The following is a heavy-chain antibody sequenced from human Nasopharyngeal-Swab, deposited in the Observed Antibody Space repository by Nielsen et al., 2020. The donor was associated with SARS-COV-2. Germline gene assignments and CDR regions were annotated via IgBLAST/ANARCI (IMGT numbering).Heavy chain of an antibody. CDR3: ARFSRCDDDCPSDY. CDR2: ITSRGDRT. V-gene: IGHV3-23*01. J-gene: IGHJ4*02. Sequence: GESLKISCTPSGFTFSDYAMNWVRLAPGKGLEWVASITSRGDRTYYGGSVKGLFTIFRENYKNTLYLQLNSLRAEDTARYYCARFSRCDDDCPSDYWGQGTLVTVSS. CDR1: GFTFSDYA. D-gene: IGHD2-21*02.